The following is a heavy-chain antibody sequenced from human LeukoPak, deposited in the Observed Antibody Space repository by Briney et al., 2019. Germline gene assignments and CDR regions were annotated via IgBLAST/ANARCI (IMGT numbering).Heavy chain of an antibody. D-gene: IGHD2-15*01. V-gene: IGHV3-53*01. CDR2: IYAGGST. J-gene: IGHJ4*02. CDR3: ATGGRSGVAFES. CDR1: GFTFSSSW. Sequence: GGSLRLSCAASGFTFSSSWMTWVRQAPGKGLEWVSLIYAGGSTFYADSVMGRSTISRDKSNNTLYLLMNSLRAEDTAVYYCATGGRSGVAFESWGQGTLVTVSS.